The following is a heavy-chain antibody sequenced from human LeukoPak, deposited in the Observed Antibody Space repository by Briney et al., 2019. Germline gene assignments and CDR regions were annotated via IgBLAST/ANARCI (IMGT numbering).Heavy chain of an antibody. J-gene: IGHJ6*02. CDR3: ARDPVGATLYYYYGMDV. D-gene: IGHD1-26*01. CDR1: GYTFISYY. CDR2: IIPSGGST. Sequence: ASVKVSCKASGYTFISYYMHWVRQAPGQGLEWMGIIIPSGGSTSYAQKFQGRVTMTRDTSTSTVYMELSSLRSEDTAVYYCARDPVGATLYYYYGMDVWGQGTTVTVSS. V-gene: IGHV1-46*01.